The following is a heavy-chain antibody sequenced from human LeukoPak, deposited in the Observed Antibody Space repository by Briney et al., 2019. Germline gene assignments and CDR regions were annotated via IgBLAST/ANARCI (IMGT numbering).Heavy chain of an antibody. CDR1: GGSISGYF. D-gene: IGHD3-16*02. J-gene: IGHJ1*01. CDR2: IYATGTT. CDR3: AREGGGSNRCLD. Sequence: SETLSLTCTVSGGSISGYFWSWIRQPAGKGLEWIGRIYATGTTNYNPSLKSRVTMSEGTSKNQFSLNLTSVTAADTAVYYCAREGGGSNRCLDWGQGTLVSVSS. V-gene: IGHV4-4*07.